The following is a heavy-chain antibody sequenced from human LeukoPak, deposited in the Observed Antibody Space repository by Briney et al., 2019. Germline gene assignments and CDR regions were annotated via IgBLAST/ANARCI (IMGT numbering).Heavy chain of an antibody. CDR3: ARCGYYGSGAYDY. J-gene: IGHJ4*02. V-gene: IGHV3-48*03. D-gene: IGHD3-10*01. CDR1: GFTFSSYE. Sequence: PGGSLRLSCAASGFTFSSYEMNWVRQAPGKGLEWVSYISSSGSTIYYADSVKGRFTISRDNAKNSLYLQMNSLRAEDTAVYYCARCGYYGSGAYDYWGQGTLVTVSS. CDR2: ISSSGSTI.